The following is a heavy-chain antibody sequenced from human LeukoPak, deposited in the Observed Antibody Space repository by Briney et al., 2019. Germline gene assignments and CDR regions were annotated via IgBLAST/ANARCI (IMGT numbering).Heavy chain of an antibody. J-gene: IGHJ6*03. CDR2: IYYSGTP. D-gene: IGHD1-14*01. CDR1: GGSISSGDYY. Sequence: SETLSLTCTVSGGSISSGDYYWSWIRQRPGRGLEWIGYIYYSGTPYYNPSLKGRLTISLDTSQNRFSLRLDSVTAADTAVYYCAGTTYYYHYMDVWGKGTTVTVSS. CDR3: AGTTYYYHYMDV. V-gene: IGHV4-31*03.